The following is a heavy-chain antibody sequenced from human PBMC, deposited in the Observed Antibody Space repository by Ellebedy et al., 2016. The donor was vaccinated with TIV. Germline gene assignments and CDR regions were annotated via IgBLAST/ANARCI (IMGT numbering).Heavy chain of an antibody. J-gene: IGHJ4*02. Sequence: AASVKVSCKASGYTFSTYYMHWVRQAPGQGLEWLGIINPSGGSTTYAQNLQGRVTMTRDTSTTTVYMELSSLRSEDTAVYYCAKSRSSGWLHTSDYWGQGTLVIVSS. D-gene: IGHD6-19*01. V-gene: IGHV1-46*04. CDR1: GYTFSTYY. CDR3: AKSRSSGWLHTSDY. CDR2: INPSGGST.